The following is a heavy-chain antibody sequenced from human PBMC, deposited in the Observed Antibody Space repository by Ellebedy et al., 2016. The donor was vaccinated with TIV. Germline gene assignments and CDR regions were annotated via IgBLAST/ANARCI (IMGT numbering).Heavy chain of an antibody. V-gene: IGHV4-34*01. D-gene: IGHD3-22*01. CDR2: INHSGGT. Sequence: SETLSLXXAVYGGSFSGYYWSWIRQSPGKGLEWIGEINHSGGTNYNPSLKGRATASVDTSKNQFSLKLSSVTAADTAVYYCAREVVTYGMDVWGQGTTVTVSS. J-gene: IGHJ6*02. CDR3: AREVVTYGMDV. CDR1: GGSFSGYY.